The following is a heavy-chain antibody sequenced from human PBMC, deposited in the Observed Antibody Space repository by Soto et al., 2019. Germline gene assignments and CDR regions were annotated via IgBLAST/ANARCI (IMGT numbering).Heavy chain of an antibody. Sequence: SETLSLTCTVSGGSISSYYWRWIRQPPGKGLEWIGYIYYSGGTNYNPSLKSRVTISVHTSTNQFSLKLSSVTAADTAVYYCARGAPVVVPAARQDPLYSDYWGQGTLVTVSS. D-gene: IGHD2-2*01. CDR3: ARGAPVVVPAARQDPLYSDY. J-gene: IGHJ4*02. CDR2: IYYSGGT. V-gene: IGHV4-59*01. CDR1: GGSISSYY.